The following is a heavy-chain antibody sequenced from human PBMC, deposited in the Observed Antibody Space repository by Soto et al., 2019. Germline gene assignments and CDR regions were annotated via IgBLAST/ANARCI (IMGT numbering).Heavy chain of an antibody. J-gene: IGHJ4*02. CDR2: ISGSGGST. CDR1: GFTFSSYA. V-gene: IGHV3-23*01. Sequence: GGSLRLSCAASGFTFSSYAMSWVRQAPGKGLEWVSAISGSGGSTYYADSVKGRFTISRDNSKNTLYLQMNSLRAEDTAVYYCAKVVVVAATGGYYFDYWGQGTLVTVSS. CDR3: AKVVVVAATGGYYFDY. D-gene: IGHD2-15*01.